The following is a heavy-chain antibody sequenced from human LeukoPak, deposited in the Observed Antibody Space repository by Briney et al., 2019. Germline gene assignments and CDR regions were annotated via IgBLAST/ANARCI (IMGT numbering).Heavy chain of an antibody. CDR1: GGSISSSNW. Sequence: PSETLSLTCAVSGGSISSSNWWSWVRQPPGKGLEWIGEIYHSGSTNYNPSLKSRVTISVDKSKNQFSLKLSSVTAADTAVYYCARLHYYDSSGYGSYWGQGTLVTVSS. J-gene: IGHJ4*02. CDR3: ARLHYYDSSGYGSY. V-gene: IGHV4-4*02. CDR2: IYHSGST. D-gene: IGHD3-22*01.